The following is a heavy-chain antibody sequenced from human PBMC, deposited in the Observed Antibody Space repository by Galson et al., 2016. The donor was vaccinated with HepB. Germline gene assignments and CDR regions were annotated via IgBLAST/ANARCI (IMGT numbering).Heavy chain of an antibody. CDR2: IWYDGSSK. V-gene: IGHV3-33*06. Sequence: SLRLSCAASGFTFSKYGMHWVRQAPGKGLEWVAGIWYDGSSKNYADSVKGRFIIFRDNSRNTLYLEMNSLRVEDTAVYYCAKDIRGWTTVTAENDNWGQGTLVTVSS. D-gene: IGHD4-17*01. J-gene: IGHJ4*02. CDR1: GFTFSKYG. CDR3: AKDIRGWTTVTAENDN.